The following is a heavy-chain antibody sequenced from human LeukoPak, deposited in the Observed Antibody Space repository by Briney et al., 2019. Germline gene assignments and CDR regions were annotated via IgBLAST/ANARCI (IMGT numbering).Heavy chain of an antibody. CDR1: GFTFSSYS. CDR2: ISSSSSYI. D-gene: IGHD1-26*01. J-gene: IGHJ5*02. Sequence: GGSLRLSCAASGFTFSSYSMNWVRQAPGKGLEWVSSISSSSSYIYYADSVKGRFTISRDNAKNSLYLQMNSLRAEDTAVYYCARDLSGSYHGPWFDPWGQGTLVTVSS. V-gene: IGHV3-21*01. CDR3: ARDLSGSYHGPWFDP.